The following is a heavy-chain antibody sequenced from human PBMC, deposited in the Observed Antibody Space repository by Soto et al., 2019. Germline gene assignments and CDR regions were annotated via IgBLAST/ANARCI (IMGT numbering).Heavy chain of an antibody. V-gene: IGHV1-2*02. D-gene: IGHD2-2*01. CDR2: INPNSGAT. J-gene: IGHJ4*02. CDR3: ARQSCGSTSCFYDY. CDR1: GYTFTDYY. Sequence: ASVKVSCKASGYTFTDYYIHWVRQAPGQGLEWMGWINPNSGATDFAQRFQGRVTLTSDTSISTAYMELNRLTSDDTAVFYCARQSCGSTSCFYDYWGPGTLVTVSS.